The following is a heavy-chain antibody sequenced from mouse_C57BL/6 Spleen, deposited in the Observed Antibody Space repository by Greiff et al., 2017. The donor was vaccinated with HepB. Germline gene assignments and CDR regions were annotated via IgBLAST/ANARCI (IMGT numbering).Heavy chain of an antibody. Sequence: QVQLQQPGAELVKPGASVKLSCKASGYTFTSYWMHWVKQRPGQGLEWIGMIHPNRGSTNYNEKFKSKATLTVDKSSSTAYMQLSSLTSEDSAVYYCASPGSSYGYFDVWGTGTTVTVSS. J-gene: IGHJ1*03. CDR3: ASPGSSYGYFDV. CDR2: IHPNRGST. V-gene: IGHV1-64*01. CDR1: GYTFTSYW. D-gene: IGHD1-1*01.